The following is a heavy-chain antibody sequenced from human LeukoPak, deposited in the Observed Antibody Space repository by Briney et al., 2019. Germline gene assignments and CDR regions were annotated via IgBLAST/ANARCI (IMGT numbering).Heavy chain of an antibody. CDR3: ARDRYSSSPLDY. CDR2: ISYDGSNK. Sequence: GGSLRLSCAASGFTFSSYAMHWVRQAPGKGLEWVAVISYDGSNKYYADSVKGRFTISRDNSKNTLYLQMNSLRAEDTAVYYCARDRYSSSPLDYWGQGTLVTVSS. J-gene: IGHJ4*02. D-gene: IGHD6-6*01. V-gene: IGHV3-30*04. CDR1: GFTFSSYA.